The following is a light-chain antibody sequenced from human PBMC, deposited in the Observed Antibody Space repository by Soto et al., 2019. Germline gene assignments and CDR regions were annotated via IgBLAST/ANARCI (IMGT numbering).Light chain of an antibody. CDR1: SSDVGGYKF. J-gene: IGLJ1*01. V-gene: IGLV2-14*01. Sequence: QSALTQPASVSGSPGQSITISCTGTSSDVGGYKFVSWYQQHPGKAPKLIIYEVSNRPSGVSNRFSGSKSGNTASLTISGLQAEDEADYYCSSYAGNNIFVFGTGTKLTVL. CDR2: EVS. CDR3: SSYAGNNIFV.